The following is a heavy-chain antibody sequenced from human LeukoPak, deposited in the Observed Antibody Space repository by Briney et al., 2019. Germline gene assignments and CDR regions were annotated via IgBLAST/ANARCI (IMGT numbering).Heavy chain of an antibody. Sequence: GGSLRLSCAASGFTFSDYYMSWIRQAPGKGLEWVSYISSSGSIIYYADSVKGRFTISRDNANNSLYLRMNSLRAEDTAVYYCARRVAAAGSTGLRYIDVWGKGTTVTVSS. CDR2: ISSSGSII. CDR1: GFTFSDYY. V-gene: IGHV3-11*04. CDR3: ARRVAAAGSTGLRYIDV. D-gene: IGHD6-13*01. J-gene: IGHJ6*03.